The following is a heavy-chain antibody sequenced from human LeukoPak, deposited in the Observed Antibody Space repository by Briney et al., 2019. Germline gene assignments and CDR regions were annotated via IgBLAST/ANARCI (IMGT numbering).Heavy chain of an antibody. CDR2: IYYSGST. V-gene: IGHV4-61*01. CDR1: GGSVSSGSYY. D-gene: IGHD5-18*01. Sequence: PSETLSLTCTVSGGSVSSGSYYWSWIRQPPGKGLEWIGYIYYSGSTNYNPSLKSRVTISVDTSKNQFSLKLSSVTAADTAVYYCARVRGYSYGYDYWGQGTLVTVSS. J-gene: IGHJ4*02. CDR3: ARVRGYSYGYDY.